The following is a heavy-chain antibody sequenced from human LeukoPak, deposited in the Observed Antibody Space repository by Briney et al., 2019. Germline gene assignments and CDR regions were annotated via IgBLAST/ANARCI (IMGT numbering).Heavy chain of an antibody. V-gene: IGHV4-34*01. Sequence: PSETLSLTCAVYGGSFSGYYWSWIRQPPGKGLEWIGEINHSGSTNYNPSLKSRVTISVDTSKNQFSLKLSSVTAADTAVYYCARGARYGSGDYWGRGTLVTVSS. CDR2: INHSGST. D-gene: IGHD3-10*01. CDR3: ARGARYGSGDY. CDR1: GGSFSGYY. J-gene: IGHJ4*02.